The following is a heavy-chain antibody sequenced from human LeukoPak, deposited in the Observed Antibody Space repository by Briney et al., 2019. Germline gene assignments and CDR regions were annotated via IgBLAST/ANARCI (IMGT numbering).Heavy chain of an antibody. Sequence: GGSLRLSCAASGFTFSSYGMHWVRQAPGKGLEWVAFIRYDGSNKYYADSVRGRFTISRDSAQNSLYLQMNSLRAEDTAVYYCARVGGRGAAGGVYWGQGTLVTVSS. V-gene: IGHV3-30*02. CDR1: GFTFSSYG. D-gene: IGHD6-13*01. CDR3: ARVGGRGAAGGVY. J-gene: IGHJ4*02. CDR2: IRYDGSNK.